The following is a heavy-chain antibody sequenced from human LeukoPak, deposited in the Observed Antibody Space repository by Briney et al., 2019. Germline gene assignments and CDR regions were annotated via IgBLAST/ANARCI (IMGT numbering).Heavy chain of an antibody. Sequence: PSETLSLTCTVSGGSISSYYWSWIRQPPGKGLEWIGYIYYSGSTNYNPSLKSRVTISVDTSKNQFSLKLSSVTAADTAVYYCARNLYDHSSPNWFDPWGQGTLVTVSS. J-gene: IGHJ5*02. CDR3: ARNLYDHSSPNWFDP. V-gene: IGHV4-59*01. D-gene: IGHD6-13*01. CDR2: IYYSGST. CDR1: GGSISSYY.